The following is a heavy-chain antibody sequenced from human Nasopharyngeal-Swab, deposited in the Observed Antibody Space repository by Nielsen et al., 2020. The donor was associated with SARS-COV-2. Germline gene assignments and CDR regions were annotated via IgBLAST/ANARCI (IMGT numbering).Heavy chain of an antibody. J-gene: IGHJ4*02. Sequence: GESLKISCAASGFIFSASAIHWVRQASGKGLEWVGRIGDKDHNYATTYGASVQGRFTISRDDSKNTAFLQMDSLKTEDTAVYYCTSDFYFDYWRQGTLVTVSS. CDR3: TSDFYFDY. V-gene: IGHV3-73*01. CDR1: GFIFSASA. CDR2: IGDKDHNYAT.